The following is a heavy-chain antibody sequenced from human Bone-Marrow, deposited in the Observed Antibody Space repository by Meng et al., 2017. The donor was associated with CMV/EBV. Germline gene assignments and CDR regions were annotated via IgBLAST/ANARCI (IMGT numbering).Heavy chain of an antibody. CDR3: ARVYDSSSWFLFNY. V-gene: IGHV4-39*07. D-gene: IGHD6-13*01. Sequence: SGVSISSRSYYWCWIRQPPGKGLEWIGSIYYSGSTYYNPSLKSRVTISVDTSKNQFSLKLSSVTAADTAVYYCARVYDSSSWFLFNYWGQGTLVTSPQ. CDR2: IYYSGST. CDR1: GVSISSRSYY. J-gene: IGHJ4*02.